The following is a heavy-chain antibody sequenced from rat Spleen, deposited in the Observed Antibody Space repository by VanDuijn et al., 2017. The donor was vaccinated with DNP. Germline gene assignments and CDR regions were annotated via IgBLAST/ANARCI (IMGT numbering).Heavy chain of an antibody. CDR1: GFTFSDYN. CDR3: TRESYAMDA. J-gene: IGHJ4*01. Sequence: EVQLVEPGGGLVQPGRSLKLSCTASGFTFSDYNMAWVRQTPKKGLEWVATISTSGGSTYYRDSVKGRFTISRDNAKSTLYLQMNSLRSEDTATYYCTRESYAMDAWGQGTSVTVSS. CDR2: ISTSGGST. V-gene: IGHV5S23*01.